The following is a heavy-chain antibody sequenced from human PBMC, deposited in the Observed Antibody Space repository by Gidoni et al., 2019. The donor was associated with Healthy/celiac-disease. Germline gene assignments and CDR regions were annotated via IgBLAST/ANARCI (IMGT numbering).Heavy chain of an antibody. CDR3: AKGVGCSGGSCYLAGDYYYGMDV. J-gene: IGHJ6*02. D-gene: IGHD2-15*01. CDR2: ISWISASI. Sequence: EVQLVASGGGLGQPGRTRRLSWAASGFTCDDDARHGVRPAPGKGLEWVSRISWISASIGYADSVQGRFTISTDNAKNSLYLQMNSLRAEDTALYYCAKGVGCSGGSCYLAGDYYYGMDVWGQGTTVTVSS. CDR1: GFTCDDDA. V-gene: IGHV3-9*01.